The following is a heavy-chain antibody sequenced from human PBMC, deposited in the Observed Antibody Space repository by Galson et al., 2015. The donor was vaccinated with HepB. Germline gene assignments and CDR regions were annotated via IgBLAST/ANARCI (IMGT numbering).Heavy chain of an antibody. J-gene: IGHJ4*02. CDR1: GYTFTSYN. CDR3: ARENGGAAPRLDY. CDR2: INPSGGVP. V-gene: IGHV1-46*01. D-gene: IGHD2-15*01. Sequence: SVKVSCKASGYTFTSYNMHWVRQAPGQGVEWMGIINPSGGVPTYAQKLQGRVTMTRDTSTRTVYMELSSLKPEDTAVYYCARENGGAAPRLDYWGLGTLVTVSS.